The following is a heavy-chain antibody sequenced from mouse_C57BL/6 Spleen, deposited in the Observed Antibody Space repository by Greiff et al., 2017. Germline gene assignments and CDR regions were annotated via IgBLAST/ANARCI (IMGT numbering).Heavy chain of an antibody. CDR3: ARERAYYSNYWFAY. Sequence: EVQRVESGGGLVKPGGSLKLSCAASGFTFSDYGMHWVRQGPEKGLEWVAYISSGSSTINYADTVKGRFTISRDNAKNTLFLHMTSLRSEDTAMYYCARERAYYSNYWFAYWGQGTLVTVSA. CDR2: ISSGSSTI. D-gene: IGHD2-5*01. J-gene: IGHJ3*01. V-gene: IGHV5-17*01. CDR1: GFTFSDYG.